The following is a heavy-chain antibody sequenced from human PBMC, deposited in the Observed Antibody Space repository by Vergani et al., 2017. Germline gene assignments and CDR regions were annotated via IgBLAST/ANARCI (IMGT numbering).Heavy chain of an antibody. CDR3: ARVKDDFWSGLRSGAFYI. Sequence: EVQLVESGGGLVKPGGSLRLSCAASGFTFSSYSMNWVRQAPGKGLEWVSSISSSSSYIYYADSVKGRFTIPRDNAKNSLYLQMNSLRAEDTAVYYCARVKDDFWSGLRSGAFYIWGQGTMVTVSS. D-gene: IGHD3-3*01. V-gene: IGHV3-21*01. CDR1: GFTFSSYS. CDR2: ISSSSSYI. J-gene: IGHJ3*02.